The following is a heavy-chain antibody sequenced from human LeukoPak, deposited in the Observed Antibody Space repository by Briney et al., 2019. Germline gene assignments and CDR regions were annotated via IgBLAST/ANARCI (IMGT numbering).Heavy chain of an antibody. CDR2: IYYSGST. V-gene: IGHV4-59*02. CDR3: ARGGARGSSAFDV. Sequence: SETLSLTCTVSGDSVNDYYWHWIRQPPGKGLEWIGYIYYSGSTDYNPSLKSRVTMSVDTSKNQFSLKLNSVTAADTAVYYCARGGARGSSAFDVWGQGTMVIVSA. J-gene: IGHJ3*01. CDR1: GDSVNDYY. D-gene: IGHD3-10*01.